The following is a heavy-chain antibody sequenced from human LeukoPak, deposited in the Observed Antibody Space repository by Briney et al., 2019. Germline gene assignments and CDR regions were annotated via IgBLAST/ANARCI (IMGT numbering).Heavy chain of an antibody. CDR3: ARRGDSSSHYYYYYYYTDV. CDR2: MNPNSGNT. D-gene: IGHD6-6*01. CDR1: GATFSSNA. J-gene: IGHJ6*03. V-gene: IGHV1-8*03. Sequence: ASVKLSCKSSGATFSSNAINWVWHGTGQGLEWMGWMNPNSGNTGYAQEFQGRVTITRNTSIRTAYMELSSLKSEDTAVYYCARRGDSSSHYYYYYYYTDVWGKGPTVPVPS.